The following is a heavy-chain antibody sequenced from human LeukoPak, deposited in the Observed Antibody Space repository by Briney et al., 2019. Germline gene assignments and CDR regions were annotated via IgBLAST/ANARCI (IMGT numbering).Heavy chain of an antibody. Sequence: ASVKVSCKASGYTFTSYGISWVRQAPGQGPEGMGVISPSGGSTTYAQMFQGRVTLTRDMSTSTDYLELSSLRSEDTAVYYCARDNSVRDEAWWFNPWGQGTLVTVSS. CDR2: ISPSGGST. CDR1: GYTFTSYG. D-gene: IGHD5-24*01. CDR3: ARDNSVRDEAWWFNP. V-gene: IGHV1-46*01. J-gene: IGHJ5*02.